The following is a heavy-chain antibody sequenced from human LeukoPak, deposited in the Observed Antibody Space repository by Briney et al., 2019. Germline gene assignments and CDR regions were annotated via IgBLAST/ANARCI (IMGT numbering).Heavy chain of an antibody. Sequence: SETLSLTCTVSSGSISSYYWNWIRQPPGKGLEWIGYIYYSGSTNYNPSLKSRVTISVDTSKNQFSLNLTSVTAADTAVYYCAAGQQWLVYDYWGQGTLVTVSS. CDR2: IYYSGST. V-gene: IGHV4-59*01. J-gene: IGHJ4*02. CDR3: AAGQQWLVYDY. CDR1: SGSISSYY. D-gene: IGHD6-19*01.